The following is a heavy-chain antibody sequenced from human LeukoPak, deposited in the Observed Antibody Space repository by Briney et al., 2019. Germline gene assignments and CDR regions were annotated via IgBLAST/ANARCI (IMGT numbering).Heavy chain of an antibody. D-gene: IGHD3-3*01. Sequence: GGSLRLSCAASGFSFSSYSMNWVRQAPGKGLEWVSYIRSSSSTIYYADSVKGRFTISTDNANNSLYLQMNSLRAEDTAVYYCARSLRNAFDIWGQGTMVTVSS. V-gene: IGHV3-48*01. CDR1: GFSFSSYS. J-gene: IGHJ3*02. CDR3: ARSLRNAFDI. CDR2: IRSSSSTI.